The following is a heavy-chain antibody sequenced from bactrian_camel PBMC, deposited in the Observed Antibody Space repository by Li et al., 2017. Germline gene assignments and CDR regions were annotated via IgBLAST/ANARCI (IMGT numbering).Heavy chain of an antibody. Sequence: HVQLVESGGGSVQAGGSLRLSCAASIETIRRPCMAWSRQAPGNEREGIATIDMAGDTTYSDSVKGRFTISKDNAKTTLYLQMNNLQPEDTAMYYCAADAARRGPERCSSRYTPHFLYWGQGTQVTVS. V-gene: IGHV3S53*01. CDR3: AADAARRGPERCSSRYTPHFLY. J-gene: IGHJ4*01. CDR1: IETIRRPC. D-gene: IGHD6*01. CDR2: IDMAGDT.